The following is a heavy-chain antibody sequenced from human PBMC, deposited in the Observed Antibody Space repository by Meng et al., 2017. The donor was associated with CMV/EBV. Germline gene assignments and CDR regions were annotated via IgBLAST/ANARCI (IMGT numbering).Heavy chain of an antibody. CDR3: ASGTLRLGFDP. D-gene: IGHD1-26*01. V-gene: IGHV3-74*01. Sequence: SCAAAGFTFNSYWVDGVRRAQGKERVWVSHIESDGSSTSDAGSVKSRFTISRDNAKNTLYLQMNSRRAEDTAVYYCASGTLRLGFDPWGQGTLVTVSS. CDR1: GFTFNSYW. CDR2: IESDGSST. J-gene: IGHJ5*02.